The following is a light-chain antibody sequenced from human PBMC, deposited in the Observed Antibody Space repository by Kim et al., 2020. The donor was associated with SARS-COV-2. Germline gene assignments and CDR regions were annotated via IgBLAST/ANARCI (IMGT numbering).Light chain of an antibody. Sequence: GQRVTMAWTGRRTKRGAGKDVDWYQQLAGTDPKRLMYGNSNRPAGVPERFAGCKAGTSASLAMSGRQGEDEADYDCQSYDSRLRGVLGGGTKLTVL. CDR3: QSYDSRLRGV. CDR2: GNS. V-gene: IGLV1-40*01. CDR1: RTKRGAGKD. J-gene: IGLJ2*01.